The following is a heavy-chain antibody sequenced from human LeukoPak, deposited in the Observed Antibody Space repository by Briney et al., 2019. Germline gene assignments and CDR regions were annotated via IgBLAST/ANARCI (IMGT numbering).Heavy chain of an antibody. CDR3: AKAPRGAVAAGYYFDC. CDR2: ISGSGGST. J-gene: IGHJ4*02. D-gene: IGHD2-15*01. Sequence: GGSLRLSCAASGFTFSSYAMSWVRQAPGKGLEWVSAISGSGGSTYYADSVKGRFTISRDNSKNTLYLQMNSLRAEDTAVYYCAKAPRGAVAAGYYFDCWGQGTLVTVSS. V-gene: IGHV3-23*01. CDR1: GFTFSSYA.